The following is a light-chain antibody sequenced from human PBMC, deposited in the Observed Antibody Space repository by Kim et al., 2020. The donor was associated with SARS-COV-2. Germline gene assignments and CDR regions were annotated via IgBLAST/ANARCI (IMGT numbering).Light chain of an antibody. CDR2: GAS. V-gene: IGKV3-20*01. CDR1: QSVSSSY. J-gene: IGKJ2*01. CDR3: HQYVSSPRT. Sequence: LSPGERATLSCRASQSVSSSYLAWYQQKAGQAPRLLIYGASSRATGIPDRFSGSGSGTDFTLTISRLEPEDFAVYYCHQYVSSPRTFGQGTKLEI.